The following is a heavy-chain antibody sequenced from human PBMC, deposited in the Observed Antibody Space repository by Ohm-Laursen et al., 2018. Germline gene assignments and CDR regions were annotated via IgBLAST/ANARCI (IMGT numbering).Heavy chain of an antibody. CDR1: GFTVTNNY. CDR2: IYSGGGT. J-gene: IGHJ4*02. CDR3: AKVSGYSYGQADY. D-gene: IGHD5-18*01. V-gene: IGHV3-53*01. Sequence: SLRLSCSASGFTVTNNYMNWVRQAPGKGLEWVSVIYSGGGTFYADSAKGRFTISRDNSKNTLYLQMNSLRAEDTAVYYCAKVSGYSYGQADYWGQGTLVTVSS.